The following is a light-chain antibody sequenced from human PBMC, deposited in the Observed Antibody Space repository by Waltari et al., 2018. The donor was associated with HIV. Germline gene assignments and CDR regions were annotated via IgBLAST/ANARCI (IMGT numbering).Light chain of an antibody. J-gene: IGLJ2*01. CDR2: KDS. CDR3: QSADSSGSPYVV. CDR1: ALPKQY. V-gene: IGLV3-25*03. Sequence: SYELTQPTSVSVSPGQTARITCTGDALPKQYIYWYQQKPGQAPVLVIYKDSERPSGIPERFSGSNSGTTVTLTISGVQAEDEADYYCQSADSSGSPYVVFGGGTKLTVL.